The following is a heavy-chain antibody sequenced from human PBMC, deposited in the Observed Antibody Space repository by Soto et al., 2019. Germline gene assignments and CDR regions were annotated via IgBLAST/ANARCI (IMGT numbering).Heavy chain of an antibody. CDR2: INHSGST. V-gene: IGHV4-34*01. J-gene: IGHJ6*04. Sequence: SETLSLTCAVYGGSFSGYYWSWIRQPPGKGLEWIGEINHSGSTNYNPSLKSRVTISVDTSKNQFSLKLSSVTAADTAVYYCARNRGITGTSYGMDVWGYGTTVTGSS. CDR3: ARNRGITGTSYGMDV. CDR1: GGSFSGYY. D-gene: IGHD1-20*01.